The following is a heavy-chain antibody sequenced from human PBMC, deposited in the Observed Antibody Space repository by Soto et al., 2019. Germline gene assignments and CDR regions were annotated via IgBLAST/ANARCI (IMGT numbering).Heavy chain of an antibody. CDR3: ARSGEFSASDYFGF. CDR1: GFTFDDYG. J-gene: IGHJ4*02. D-gene: IGHD3-10*01. CDR2: ISWNIGRI. Sequence: EVQLVQYGGGWVQPGRSLRLSCGASGFTFDDYGMHWVRQAPGKGLEWVSSISWNIGRIGYADSVKGRFTISRDNVKNALYLQMNSLRAEDTALYYCARSGEFSASDYFGFWGQGTLVTVSS. V-gene: IGHV3-9*01.